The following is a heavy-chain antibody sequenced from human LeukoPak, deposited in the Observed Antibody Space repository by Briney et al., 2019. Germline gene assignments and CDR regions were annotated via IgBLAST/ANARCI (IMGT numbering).Heavy chain of an antibody. CDR1: NGSLGGDY. D-gene: IGHD6-19*01. CDR2: INHSGYT. Sequence: PSETLSLTCAVYNGSLGGDYWSWIRQPPGKGLEWIGEINHSGYTNYNPSLESRVTISVDTSKNQFSLKLSSVTAADSAVYYCAKDKGPWLVRGPFDYWGQGTVVTVSS. CDR3: AKDKGPWLVRGPFDY. J-gene: IGHJ4*02. V-gene: IGHV4-34*01.